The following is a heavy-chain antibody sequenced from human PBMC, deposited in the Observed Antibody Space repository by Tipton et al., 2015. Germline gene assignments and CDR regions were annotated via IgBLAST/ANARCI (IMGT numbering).Heavy chain of an antibody. D-gene: IGHD6-13*01. CDR3: ARGAGNSSTWDFDY. V-gene: IGHV4-59*12. CDR1: GGSISSYY. CDR2: IYYSGST. Sequence: GLVKPSETLSLTCTVSGGSISSYYWSWIRQPPGKGLEWIGYIYYSGSTNYNPSLKSRVTMSADTSKNQSSLKLSSVTAADTAVYYCARGAGNSSTWDFDYWGQGSLVTVSS. J-gene: IGHJ4*02.